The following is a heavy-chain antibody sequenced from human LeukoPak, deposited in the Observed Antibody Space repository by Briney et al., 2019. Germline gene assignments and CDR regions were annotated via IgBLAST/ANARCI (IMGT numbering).Heavy chain of an antibody. J-gene: IGHJ4*02. D-gene: IGHD6-6*01. CDR1: GFTFSTYS. CDR2: ISSSNNYI. V-gene: IGHV3-21*06. Sequence: PGGSLGLSCAASGFTFSTYSMNWVRQAPGKGLEWVSSISSSNNYIFYADSVKGRYTISRDNAKNSLYLQMNSLRAEDTAVYYCARELISSSSELLPDYWGQGTLVTVSS. CDR3: ARELISSSSELLPDY.